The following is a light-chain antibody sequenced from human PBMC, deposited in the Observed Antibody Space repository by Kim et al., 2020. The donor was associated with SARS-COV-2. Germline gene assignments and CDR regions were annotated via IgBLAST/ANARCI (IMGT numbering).Light chain of an antibody. CDR1: QSISSN. J-gene: IGKJ5*01. CDR3: QQYAYWRA. V-gene: IGKV3-15*01. Sequence: SLSPGERATLSCMASQSISSNLTWYQQKPGQAPRVLIYGASARATGIPARFSGSGSGTEFTLTISNLQSEDFAVYYCQQYAYWRAFGQGTRLEIK. CDR2: GAS.